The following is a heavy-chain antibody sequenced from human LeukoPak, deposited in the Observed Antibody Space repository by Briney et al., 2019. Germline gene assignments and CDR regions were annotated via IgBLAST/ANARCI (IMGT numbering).Heavy chain of an antibody. CDR2: TYYRSKWFN. CDR3: ARLRSCSGCFDY. J-gene: IGHJ4*02. Sequence: SQTLSLTCAISGDSVSSNSATWNWIRQSPSRGLEWLGRTYYRSKWFNDYAVSVKSRVTINPDTSKNQFSLQLNSVTPEDTAVYYCARLRSCSGCFDYWGQGTLVTVSS. V-gene: IGHV6-1*01. D-gene: IGHD6-19*01. CDR1: GDSVSSNSAT.